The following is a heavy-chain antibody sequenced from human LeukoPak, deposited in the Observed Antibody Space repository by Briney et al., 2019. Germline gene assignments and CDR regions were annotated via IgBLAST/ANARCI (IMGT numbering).Heavy chain of an antibody. D-gene: IGHD3-3*01. CDR1: GGSFSGYY. V-gene: IGHV4-34*01. J-gene: IGHJ5*02. CDR3: ARGGYYDFWSGYCDWFDP. CDR2: INHSGST. Sequence: PSETLSLTCAVYGGSFSGYYWSWIRQPPGKGLEWIGEINHSGSTNYNPSLKSRVTISVDTSKNQFSLKLGSVTAADTAVYYCARGGYYDFWSGYCDWFDPWGQGTLVTVSS.